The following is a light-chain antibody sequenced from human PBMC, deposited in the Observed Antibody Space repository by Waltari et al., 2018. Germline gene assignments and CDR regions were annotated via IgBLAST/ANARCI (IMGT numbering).Light chain of an antibody. J-gene: IGLJ2*01. CDR2: LASDGRH. V-gene: IGLV4-69*01. Sequence: QLVLTQSPSASASLGASVKLTCTLSSGHNSYGIAWHQQQPEKGPRYLMKLASDGRHSKGDGIPDRFSGSSSGAERYLTISSLQSEDEADYYCQTWGTGTVVFGGGTKLTVL. CDR3: QTWGTGTVV. CDR1: SGHNSYG.